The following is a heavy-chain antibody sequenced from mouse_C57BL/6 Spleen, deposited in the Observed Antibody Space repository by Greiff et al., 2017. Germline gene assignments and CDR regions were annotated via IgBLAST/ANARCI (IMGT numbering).Heavy chain of an antibody. CDR1: GYTFTDYD. Sequence: VQLQQSGAELVRPGASVTLSCKASGYTFTDYDMHWVKQTPVHGLEWIGATDPETGGTASNQKFKGKAILTADKASSTAYIELRSLTSEDSAVDYCTRSGYYCSLDYFDYWGQGTTLTVSS. CDR2: TDPETGGT. D-gene: IGHD1-1*01. CDR3: TRSGYYCSLDYFDY. J-gene: IGHJ2*01. V-gene: IGHV1-15*01.